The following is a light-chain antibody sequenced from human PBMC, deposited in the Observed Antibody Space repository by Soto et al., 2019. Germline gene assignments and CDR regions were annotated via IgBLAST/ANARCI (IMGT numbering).Light chain of an antibody. Sequence: DLQMTQSPSTLSASVGDRVTITCRASQSISSWLAWYQQKPGKAPKLLIYKASSIESGVPSRFSGSGSGTEFTLTISSLQPDDFATYYCQQYNSYSLTFGGGTKVEIK. V-gene: IGKV1-5*03. CDR3: QQYNSYSLT. CDR2: KAS. J-gene: IGKJ4*01. CDR1: QSISSW.